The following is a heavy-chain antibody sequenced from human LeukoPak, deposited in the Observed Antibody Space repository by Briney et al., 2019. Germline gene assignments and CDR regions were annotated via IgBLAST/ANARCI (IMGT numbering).Heavy chain of an antibody. CDR1: GFTFSSYA. Sequence: GGSLRLSCVASGFTFSSYAMSWVRQAPGKGLEWVSAISDSGGSTYYADSVKGRFTISRDNSKNTLYLQMNSLRAEDTAVYYCAKDPDYGDYFDYWGQGTLVTVSS. CDR2: ISDSGGST. V-gene: IGHV3-23*01. J-gene: IGHJ4*02. D-gene: IGHD4-17*01. CDR3: AKDPDYGDYFDY.